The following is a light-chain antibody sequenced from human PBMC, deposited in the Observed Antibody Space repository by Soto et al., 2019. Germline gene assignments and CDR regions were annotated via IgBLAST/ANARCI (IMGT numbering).Light chain of an antibody. CDR1: HSVSSS. CDR2: GAS. CDR3: QQYNNWPFS. V-gene: IGKV3-15*01. J-gene: IGKJ5*01. Sequence: IVLTQSPATLSVSPGERATLFCRASHSVSSSLAWYQQKPGQAPRLLIHGASTRATGIPARFSGTGSETDFTLTISGLQSEDSAVYFCQQYNNWPFSFGQGTRLEI.